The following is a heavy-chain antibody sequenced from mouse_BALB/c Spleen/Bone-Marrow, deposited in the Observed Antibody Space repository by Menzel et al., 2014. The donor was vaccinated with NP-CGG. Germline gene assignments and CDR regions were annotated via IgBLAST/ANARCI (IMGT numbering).Heavy chain of an antibody. J-gene: IGHJ2*01. CDR1: GYTFTSYW. V-gene: IGHV1-5*01. CDR3: TTLARNYFDY. Sequence: SGTVLARPGASVKMSCKASGYTFTSYWMHWVKQRPGQGLEWXXXIYPGNSDTTYNQKFKGKAKLTAVTSTSTAYMELSSLTNEDSAVYYCTTLARNYFDYWGQGTTLTVSS. CDR2: IYPGNSDT.